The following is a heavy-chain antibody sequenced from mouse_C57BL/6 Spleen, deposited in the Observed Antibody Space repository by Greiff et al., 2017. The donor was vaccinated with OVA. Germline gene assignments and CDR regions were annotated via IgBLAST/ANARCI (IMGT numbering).Heavy chain of an antibody. CDR1: GYTFTDYN. CDR3: ARPYGSSYWYFDV. CDR2: INPNNGGT. Sequence: EVQLQQSGPELVKPGASVKIPCKASGYTFTDYNMDWVKQSHGKSLEWIGDINPNNGGTIYNQKFKGKATLTVDKSSLTAYMELRSLTSEDTAVYYCARPYGSSYWYFDVWGTGTTVTVSS. V-gene: IGHV1-18*01. D-gene: IGHD1-1*01. J-gene: IGHJ1*03.